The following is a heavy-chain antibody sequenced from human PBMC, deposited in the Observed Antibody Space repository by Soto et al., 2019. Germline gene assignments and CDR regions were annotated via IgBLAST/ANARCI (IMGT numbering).Heavy chain of an antibody. J-gene: IGHJ5*02. V-gene: IGHV3-23*01. CDR3: AKGGPFTGGFDP. CDR2: ISGRSGVP. CDR1: GLTLRSYA. D-gene: IGHD3-16*01. Sequence: EGQLLQSGGDLVQPGGSLRLSCAGSGLTLRSYAMTWIRQTPEKGLEWVSTISGRSGVPSYADSVNGRFTVSRDNSKNTLYLQMNRPRPDDTAIYYCAKGGPFTGGFDPWGQGTLVTVAS.